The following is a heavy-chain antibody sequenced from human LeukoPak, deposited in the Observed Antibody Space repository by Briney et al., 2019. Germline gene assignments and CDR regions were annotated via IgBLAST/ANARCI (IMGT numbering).Heavy chain of an antibody. CDR1: GFTFSSYA. CDR2: ISGSGGGT. CDR3: AKVRTGWYVIDY. V-gene: IGHV3-23*01. D-gene: IGHD6-19*01. Sequence: GGSLRLSCAAAGFTFSSYAISGVRQAPGKGLGWVSAISGSGGGTNYADSVKGRFTISRDNSKNTVYLQLNSLRAEDSAVYYCAKVRTGWYVIDYWGQGTLVTVSS. J-gene: IGHJ4*02.